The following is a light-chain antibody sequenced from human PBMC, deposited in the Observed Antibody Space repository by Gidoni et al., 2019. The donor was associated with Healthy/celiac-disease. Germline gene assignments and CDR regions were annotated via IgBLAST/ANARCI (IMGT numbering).Light chain of an antibody. CDR1: QSVSSSY. CDR2: GAS. Sequence: EIVLTQSPGTLSLSPGERATLSCRASQSVSSSYLAWYQQKPGQAPRLLIYGASSRATGILDRCSGSGSGTDFTLTISRLEPEDFAVYYCQQYGSSPPITFGQGTRLEIK. J-gene: IGKJ5*01. V-gene: IGKV3-20*01. CDR3: QQYGSSPPIT.